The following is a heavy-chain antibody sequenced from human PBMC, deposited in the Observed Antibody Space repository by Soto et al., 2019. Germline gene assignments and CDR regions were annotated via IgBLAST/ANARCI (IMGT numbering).Heavy chain of an antibody. D-gene: IGHD1-26*01. CDR3: ARDGGAVGATTLDV. Sequence: PGGSLRLSCAASGFTFSSYEMNWVRQAPGKGLEWVSYISSGGGTIYYADSVKGRFTISRDNAKNSLFLQMNSLRAEDTAVYYCARDGGAVGATTLDVWGQGTTVTVSS. CDR2: ISSGGGTI. J-gene: IGHJ6*02. V-gene: IGHV3-48*03. CDR1: GFTFSSYE.